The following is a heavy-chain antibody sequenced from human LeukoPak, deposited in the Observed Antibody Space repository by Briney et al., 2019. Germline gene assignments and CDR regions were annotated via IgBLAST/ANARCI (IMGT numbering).Heavy chain of an antibody. CDR1: GYTFTGYY. D-gene: IGHD6-19*01. V-gene: IGHV1-2*02. CDR3: ARYEAVAGTLDN. J-gene: IGHJ4*02. CDR2: INPNSGGT. Sequence: ASVKVSCKASGYTFTGYYMHWVRQAPGQGLEWMGWINPNSGGTNYAQKFQGRVTMTRDTSISTAYMELSRLRSDDTAVYYCARYEAVAGTLDNWGQGTLVTVSS.